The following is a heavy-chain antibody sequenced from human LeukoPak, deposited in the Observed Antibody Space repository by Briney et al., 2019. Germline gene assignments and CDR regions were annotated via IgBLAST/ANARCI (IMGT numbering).Heavy chain of an antibody. V-gene: IGHV1-2*02. CDR1: GYTFTGYY. CDR3: ARDPVYYDSSGYYCDY. CDR2: INPNSGGT. D-gene: IGHD3-22*01. J-gene: IGHJ4*02. Sequence: ASVKVSCKASGYTFTGYYMHWVRQAPGQGLEWMGWINPNSGGTNYAQKFQGRVTMTRDTSISTAYMELSRLRSDDTAVYYCARDPVYYDSSGYYCDYWGQGTLVTVSS.